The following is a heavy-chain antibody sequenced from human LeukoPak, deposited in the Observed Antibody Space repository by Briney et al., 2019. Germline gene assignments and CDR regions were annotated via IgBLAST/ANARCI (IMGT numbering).Heavy chain of an antibody. CDR1: GGSISSGGYY. J-gene: IGHJ4*02. V-gene: IGHV4-31*03. CDR3: AREGPYRYFDY. D-gene: IGHD5-18*01. CDR2: IYYSGST. Sequence: SETLSLTCTVSGGSISSGGYYWSWIRQHPGKGLEWIGYIYYSGSTYYNPSLKSRVTISVDTSKNQFSLKLSSVTAADTAAYYCAREGPYRYFDYWGQGALVTVSS.